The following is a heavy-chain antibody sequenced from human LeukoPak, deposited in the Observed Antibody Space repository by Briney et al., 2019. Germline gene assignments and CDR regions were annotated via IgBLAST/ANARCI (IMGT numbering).Heavy chain of an antibody. J-gene: IGHJ6*03. CDR2: INHSGST. Sequence: SETLSLTCAVYGGSFSGYYWSWIRQPPGEGLEWIGEINHSGSTNYNPSLKSRVTISVDTSKNQFSLKLSSVTAADTAVYYCARSKRDSSSSFYYYYYMDVWGKGTTVTVSS. D-gene: IGHD6-6*01. CDR1: GGSFSGYY. CDR3: ARSKRDSSSSFYYYYYMDV. V-gene: IGHV4-34*01.